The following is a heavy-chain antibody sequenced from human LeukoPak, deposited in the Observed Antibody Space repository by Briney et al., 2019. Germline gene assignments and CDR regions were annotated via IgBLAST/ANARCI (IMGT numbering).Heavy chain of an antibody. CDR3: ASGPPFLKYFEY. CDR1: GFTFSRHT. CDR2: MSHEGKEE. J-gene: IGHJ4*02. D-gene: IGHD3-3*01. V-gene: IGHV3-30*04. Sequence: GGSLRLSCAASGFTFSRHTMHWVRQAPGKGLEWVAVMSHEGKEENYADSVKCPFTVSRHASKSTLYLQMNSIRVEDTALYHCASGPPFLKYFEYWGRGTLVTVSS.